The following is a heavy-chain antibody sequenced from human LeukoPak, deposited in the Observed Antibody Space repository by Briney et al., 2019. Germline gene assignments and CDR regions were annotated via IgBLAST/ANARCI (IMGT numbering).Heavy chain of an antibody. Sequence: GASVKVSCKASGYTFTSYGISWVRQAPGQGLEWMGWISAYNGNTNYAQKLQGRVTMTTDTSTSTAYMELRSLRSDDTAVYYCATGPTSSGWYVPAVYWGQGTLVTVSS. CDR1: GYTFTSYG. CDR2: ISAYNGNT. J-gene: IGHJ4*02. D-gene: IGHD6-19*01. V-gene: IGHV1-18*01. CDR3: ATGPTSSGWYVPAVY.